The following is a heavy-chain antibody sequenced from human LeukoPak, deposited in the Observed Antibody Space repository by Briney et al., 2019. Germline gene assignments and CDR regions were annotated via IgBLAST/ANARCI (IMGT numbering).Heavy chain of an antibody. V-gene: IGHV1-2*02. CDR3: ARGSDYDFWSGYYWVTTVTHFDY. CDR2: INPNSGGT. J-gene: IGHJ4*02. D-gene: IGHD3-3*01. CDR1: GYTFTGYY. Sequence: ASVKVSCKASGYTFTGYYMHWVRQAPGQGLEWMGWINPNSGGTNYAQKFQGRVTMTRDTSISTAYMELSSLRSEDTAVYYCARGSDYDFWSGYYWVTTVTHFDYWGQGALVTVSS.